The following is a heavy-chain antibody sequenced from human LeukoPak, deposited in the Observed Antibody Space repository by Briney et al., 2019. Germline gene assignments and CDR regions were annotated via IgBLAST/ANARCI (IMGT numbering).Heavy chain of an antibody. CDR2: IIPILGIA. Sequence: SVKVSCKASGGTFSSYAISWVRQAPGQGLEWMGRIIPILGIANYAQKFQGRVTITADKSTSTAYMELSSLRSEDTAVYYCARVGTIFAVFDPWGQGTLVTVSS. CDR1: GGTFSSYA. J-gene: IGHJ5*02. CDR3: ARVGTIFAVFDP. D-gene: IGHD3-3*01. V-gene: IGHV1-69*04.